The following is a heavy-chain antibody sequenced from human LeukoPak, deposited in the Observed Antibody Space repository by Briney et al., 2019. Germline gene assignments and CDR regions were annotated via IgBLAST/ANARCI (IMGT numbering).Heavy chain of an antibody. CDR1: GFTVSNNY. J-gene: IGHJ5*02. D-gene: IGHD4/OR15-4a*01. Sequence: AGGPLRLSCAASGFTVSNNYMNWVRQAPGKGLEWVSLIYSGGDTHYADSVKGRFTISRDSSKNTLYLQMNSLRAEDTAVYYCARDPPAVRTNTYAWGQGTLVTVSS. CDR3: ARDPPAVRTNTYA. V-gene: IGHV3-66*01. CDR2: IYSGGDT.